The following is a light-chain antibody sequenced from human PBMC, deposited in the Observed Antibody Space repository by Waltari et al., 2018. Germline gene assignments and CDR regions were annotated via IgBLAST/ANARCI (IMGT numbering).Light chain of an antibody. V-gene: IGLV2-14*01. J-gene: IGLJ2*01. Sequence: QSALTQPASVSGSPGQSITISCTGTSSDGGGYNYVSWYQQHPGKAPKLMIYEVSNRPAGVANASSGSTSGTTASLTISGLEAEDAADYYCSSYTSSSNVVFGGGTKLTVL. CDR3: SSYTSSSNVV. CDR2: EVS. CDR1: SSDGGGYNY.